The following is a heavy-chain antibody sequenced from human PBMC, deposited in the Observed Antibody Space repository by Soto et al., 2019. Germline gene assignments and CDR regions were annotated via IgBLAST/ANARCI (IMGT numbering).Heavy chain of an antibody. CDR1: GGTFSSYA. D-gene: IGHD6-13*01. CDR3: ARDRRSEKGIAAAGPLLPWCRMDV. V-gene: IGHV1-69*13. CDR2: IIPIFGTA. J-gene: IGHJ6*02. Sequence: ASVKVSFKASGGTFSSYAISWVRQAPGQGLEWMGGIIPIFGTANYAQKFQGRVTITADESTSTAYMELSSLRSEDTAVYYCARDRRSEKGIAAAGPLLPWCRMDVWGQGTTVTVSS.